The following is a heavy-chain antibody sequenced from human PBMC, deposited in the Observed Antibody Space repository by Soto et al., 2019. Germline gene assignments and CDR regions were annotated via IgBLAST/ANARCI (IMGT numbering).Heavy chain of an antibody. CDR1: GVSFNNNG. CDR2: VSPPFRTS. Sequence: QVQLVQSGAEVKKPGSSVKGSCKTSGVSFNNNGIGWVRQAPGHGLEWMGGVSPPFRTSNYARKSQGRIPITANASTGTVNMELSSLTSEDTAQYYCARVLYYGSGRYSPYGMDVWGQGTTVTVSS. CDR3: ARVLYYGSGRYSPYGMDV. D-gene: IGHD3-10*01. J-gene: IGHJ6*02. V-gene: IGHV1-69*01.